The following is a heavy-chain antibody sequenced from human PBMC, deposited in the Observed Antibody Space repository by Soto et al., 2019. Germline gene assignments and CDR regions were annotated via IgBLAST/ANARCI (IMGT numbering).Heavy chain of an antibody. CDR2: ISPDGTNI. V-gene: IGHV3-11*01. D-gene: IGHD3-22*01. Sequence: QVQLVESGGNLVKPGGSLRLSCAASGFSFSDRYMSWIRQAPGKGLEWVSDISPDGTNIHYADSVRGRFTISRDNAKNSLYLQMSSLRAEDTAVYFCGPERQWFFDYWGQGVLVTVSS. J-gene: IGHJ4*02. CDR1: GFSFSDRY. CDR3: GPERQWFFDY.